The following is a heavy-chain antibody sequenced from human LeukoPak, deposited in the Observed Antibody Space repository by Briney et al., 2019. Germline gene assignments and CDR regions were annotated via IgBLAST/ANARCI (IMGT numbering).Heavy chain of an antibody. CDR3: ARQIVGATTWTIGYYYYYYMDV. V-gene: IGHV5-51*01. CDR2: IYPGDSDT. D-gene: IGHD1-26*01. J-gene: IGHJ6*03. CDR1: GHSFTSYW. Sequence: GESLKISCKGSGHSFTSYWIGWVRQMPGKGLEWMGIIYPGDSDTRYSPSFQGQVTISADKSISTAYLQWSSLKASDTAMYYCARQIVGATTWTIGYYYYYYMDVWGKGTTVTVSS.